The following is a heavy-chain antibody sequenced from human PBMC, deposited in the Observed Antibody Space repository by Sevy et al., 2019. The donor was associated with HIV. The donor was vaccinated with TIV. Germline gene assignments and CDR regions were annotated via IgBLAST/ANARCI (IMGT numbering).Heavy chain of an antibody. Sequence: GGSLRLSCAASGFTFSSYAMHWVRQAPGKGLEWVAVISYDGSNKYYADSVKGRFTISRDNSKNTLYLQMNSLRAEDTAVYYCARDMGSIVVVITTGFDYWGQGTLVTVSS. CDR2: ISYDGSNK. J-gene: IGHJ4*02. CDR3: ARDMGSIVVVITTGFDY. V-gene: IGHV3-30*04. CDR1: GFTFSSYA. D-gene: IGHD3-22*01.